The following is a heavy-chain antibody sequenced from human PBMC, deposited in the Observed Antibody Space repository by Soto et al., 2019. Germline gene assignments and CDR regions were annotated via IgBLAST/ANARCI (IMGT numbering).Heavy chain of an antibody. D-gene: IGHD6-19*01. Sequence: QVQLQESGPGLVKPSETLSFTCTVSGGSISSYYWSWIRQPPGKGLEWIGYIYYSGSTNYNPSLKSRVTISVDTSKNQFSLKLSSVTAADTAVYYCTKSTVAGPYYFDYWGQGALVTVSS. CDR2: IYYSGST. CDR1: GGSISSYY. V-gene: IGHV4-59*01. CDR3: TKSTVAGPYYFDY. J-gene: IGHJ4*02.